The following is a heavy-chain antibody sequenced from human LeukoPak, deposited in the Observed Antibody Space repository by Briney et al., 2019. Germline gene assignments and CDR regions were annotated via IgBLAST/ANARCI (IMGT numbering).Heavy chain of an antibody. J-gene: IGHJ4*02. CDR1: GYTFTSYY. CDR3: ARDLDGWTGFDY. CDR2: INPNSGGT. Sequence: ASVKVSCKASGYTFTSYYMHWVRQAPGQGLEWMGWINPNSGGTNYAQKFQGRVTMTWDTSISTAYMELSRLRSDDTAVYYCARDLDGWTGFDYWGQGTLVTVSS. D-gene: IGHD3/OR15-3a*01. V-gene: IGHV1-2*02.